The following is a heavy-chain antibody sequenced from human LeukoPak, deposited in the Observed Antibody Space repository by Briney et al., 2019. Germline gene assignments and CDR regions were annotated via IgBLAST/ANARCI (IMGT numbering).Heavy chain of an antibody. V-gene: IGHV1-2*02. CDR1: GYTFTGYY. CDR2: INPNSGGT. D-gene: IGHD2-2*01. J-gene: IGHJ4*02. CDR3: ARTAAAPSRDFDY. Sequence: VASVKVSCKASGYTFTGYYMHWVRQAPGQGLEWMGWINPNSGGTNYAQKFQGRVTITRNTSISTAYMELSSLRSEDTAVYYCARTAAAPSRDFDYWGQGTLVTVSS.